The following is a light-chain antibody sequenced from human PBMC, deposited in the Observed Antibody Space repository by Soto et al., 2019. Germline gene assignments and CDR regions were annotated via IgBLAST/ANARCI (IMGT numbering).Light chain of an antibody. CDR1: QSLSSY. CDR3: QQRRNWL. Sequence: IVLTQSPATLSLSPGERATLSCRASQSLSSYLAWYQQKPGQAPRLLIYDASNRASGIPARFSSSGSGTDFTLTISSLEPEDSAVYYCQQRRNWLFGQGTKVEIK. CDR2: DAS. V-gene: IGKV3-11*01. J-gene: IGKJ2*01.